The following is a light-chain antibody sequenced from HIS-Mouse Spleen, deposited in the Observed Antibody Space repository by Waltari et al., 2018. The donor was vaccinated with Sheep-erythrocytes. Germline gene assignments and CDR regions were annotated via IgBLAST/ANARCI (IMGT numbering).Light chain of an antibody. Sequence: QSALTQPASVSGSPGQSITISCTGTSSDVGSYILVSWYQQHPGKAPKLMIYEGSKAPSGVSNRFSGSKSGNPASLTISGLQAEDEADYYCCSYAGSSTPWVFGGGTKLTVL. CDR2: EGS. CDR3: CSYAGSSTPWV. V-gene: IGLV2-23*01. CDR1: SSDVGSYIL. J-gene: IGLJ3*02.